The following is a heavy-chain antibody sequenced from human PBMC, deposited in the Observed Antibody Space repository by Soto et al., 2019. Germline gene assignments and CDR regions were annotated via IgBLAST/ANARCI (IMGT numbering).Heavy chain of an antibody. Sequence: SGGSLRLSCAASGFTFSFYPMSWVRQAPGKGLEWVSGISSSAGTTYYADPVKGRFTISRDNAKNSLYLQMNSLRAEDTAVYYCARDSTSYGDYDFDYWGQGTLVTVSS. CDR3: ARDSTSYGDYDFDY. J-gene: IGHJ4*02. V-gene: IGHV3-23*01. D-gene: IGHD4-17*01. CDR2: ISSSAGTT. CDR1: GFTFSFYP.